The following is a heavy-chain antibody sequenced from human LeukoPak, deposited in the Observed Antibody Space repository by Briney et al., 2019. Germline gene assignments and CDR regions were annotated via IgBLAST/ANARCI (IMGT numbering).Heavy chain of an antibody. D-gene: IGHD6-13*01. Sequence: GGSLRLSCAASGFTFISYSLNWVRQAPGKGLEWVSSISSSSTYIYYADSVKGRFTISRDNAKNSLYLQMNSLRAEDTAVYYCAIYSSLDAFDLWGQGTMVTVSS. CDR2: ISSSSTYI. V-gene: IGHV3-21*01. CDR3: AIYSSLDAFDL. CDR1: GFTFISYS. J-gene: IGHJ3*01.